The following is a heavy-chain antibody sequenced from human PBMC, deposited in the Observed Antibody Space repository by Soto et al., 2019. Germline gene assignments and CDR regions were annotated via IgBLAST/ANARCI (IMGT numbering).Heavy chain of an antibody. J-gene: IGHJ3*01. CDR3: ASRVWFGEFIRGKDAFDV. CDR1: GVSISNNHYY. V-gene: IGHV4-39*01. CDR2: THYSANT. Sequence: QLQLQASGPGLVQPSETLSLTCTVSGVSISNNHYYWAWIRQPPGKGLEWIGSTHYSANTYYNPSLQSRFTLSVDTSNTQFFFKLTSATAADTAVYYCASRVWFGEFIRGKDAFDVWGQGTVVTVSS. D-gene: IGHD3-10*01.